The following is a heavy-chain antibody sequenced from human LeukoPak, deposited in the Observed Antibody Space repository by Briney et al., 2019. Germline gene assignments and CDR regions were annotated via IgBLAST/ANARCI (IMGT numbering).Heavy chain of an antibody. J-gene: IGHJ2*01. CDR2: IYYSGST. CDR1: GGSISSSSYY. CDR3: ARINSSSYWYFDL. D-gene: IGHD6-13*01. Sequence: SETLSLTCTVSGGSISSSSYYWGWIRQPPGKGLEWIGSIYYSGSTYYNPSLKSRVTISVDTSKNQFSLKLSSVTAADTAVYYCARINSSSYWYFDLWGRGTLVTVSS. V-gene: IGHV4-39*01.